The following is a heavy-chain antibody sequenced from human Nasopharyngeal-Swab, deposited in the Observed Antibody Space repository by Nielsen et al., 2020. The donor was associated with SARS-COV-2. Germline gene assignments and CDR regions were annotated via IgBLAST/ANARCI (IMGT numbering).Heavy chain of an antibody. D-gene: IGHD2-2*01. CDR1: GFTFGDYV. Sequence: GGSLRLSCAASGFTFGDYVMGWVRQAPGKGLAWVSGITGNGGSTYYADSVQGRFTISRDNSRNTLYLQMNSLRAEDTAVYYCAKDCGWGCLVVVPGSMFDRWGQGTPVTVSS. CDR3: AKDCGWGCLVVVPGSMFDR. V-gene: IGHV3-23*01. J-gene: IGHJ5*02. CDR2: ITGNGGST.